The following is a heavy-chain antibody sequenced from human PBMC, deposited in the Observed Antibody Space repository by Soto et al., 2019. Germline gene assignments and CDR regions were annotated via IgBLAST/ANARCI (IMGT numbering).Heavy chain of an antibody. CDR3: ARAYGHYYFDY. CDR2: IYHSGST. J-gene: IGHJ4*02. CDR1: GGSISSGGYS. D-gene: IGHD3-3*02. V-gene: IGHV4-30-2*01. Sequence: TSETLSLTCAVSGGSISSGGYSWSWIRQPPGKGLEWIGYIYHSGSTYYNPSLKSRVTISVDGSKNQFSLKLSSVTAADTAVYYCARAYGHYYFDYWGQGTLVTVSS.